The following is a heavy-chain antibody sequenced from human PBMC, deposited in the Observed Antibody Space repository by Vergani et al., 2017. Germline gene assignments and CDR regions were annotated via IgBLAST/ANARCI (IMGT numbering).Heavy chain of an antibody. CDR2: ISYDGSNK. CDR3: ARGRDGYSFDY. D-gene: IGHD5-24*01. V-gene: IGHV3-30*01. CDR1: GFTFSSYA. Sequence: QVQLVESGGGVVQPGRSLRLSCAASGFTFSSYAMHWVRQAPGKGLEWVAVISYDGSNKYYADSVKGRFTISRDNSKNTLYLQMNSLRAEDTAVYYCARGRDGYSFDYWGQGTLVTVSS. J-gene: IGHJ4*02.